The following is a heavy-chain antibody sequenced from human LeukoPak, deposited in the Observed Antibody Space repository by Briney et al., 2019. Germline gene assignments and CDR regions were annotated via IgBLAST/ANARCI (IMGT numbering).Heavy chain of an antibody. CDR1: VFTASSNY. V-gene: IGHV3-53*01. D-gene: IGHD2-21*02. Sequence: GGSLRLSSAASVFTASSNYISWVRQAPRKRLERASVIYSGGSTYYADSVKGRFTISRDNSKNTLYLQMNSLRAEDTAVYYCASAGYCGGDCYLQDAFDIWGQGTMVTVSS. CDR2: IYSGGST. J-gene: IGHJ3*02. CDR3: ASAGYCGGDCYLQDAFDI.